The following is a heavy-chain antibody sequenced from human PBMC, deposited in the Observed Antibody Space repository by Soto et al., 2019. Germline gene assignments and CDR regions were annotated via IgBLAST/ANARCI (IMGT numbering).Heavy chain of an antibody. Sequence: GGSLRLSCAASGFTFSDYGMHWVRQAPGKGLEWVAIIWHDGNNKYYADSVRGRFIISRDNSKNRLYLQMNSLRAEDTAVYYCASDLVGASDSYGLDVWGQGTPVTVSS. V-gene: IGHV3-33*01. CDR1: GFTFSDYG. D-gene: IGHD1-26*01. CDR3: ASDLVGASDSYGLDV. J-gene: IGHJ6*02. CDR2: IWHDGNNK.